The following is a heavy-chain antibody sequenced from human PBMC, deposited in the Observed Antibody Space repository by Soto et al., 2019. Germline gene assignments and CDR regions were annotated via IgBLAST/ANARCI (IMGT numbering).Heavy chain of an antibody. CDR1: GGSISSGGYS. CDR3: ARGHYYYYGMAV. Sequence: SETLSLTCAVSGGSISSGGYSWSWIRQPPGKGLEWIGCIYHSGSTYYNPSLKSRVTISVDRSKNQFSLKLSSVTAADTAVYYCARGHYYYYGMAVWGQGTTVTVSS. J-gene: IGHJ6*02. CDR2: IYHSGST. V-gene: IGHV4-30-2*01.